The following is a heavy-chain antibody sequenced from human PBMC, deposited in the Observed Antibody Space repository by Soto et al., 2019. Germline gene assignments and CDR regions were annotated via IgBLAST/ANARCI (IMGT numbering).Heavy chain of an antibody. J-gene: IGHJ5*02. CDR2: IIPIFGTA. V-gene: IGHV1-69*06. CDR1: GGTFSSYA. Sequence: SVKVSCKASGGTFSSYAISWVRQAPGQGLEWMGGIIPIFGTANYAQKFQGRVTITADKSTSTAYMELSSLRSEDTAVYYCAWSFTNGLCYRLGSFDPWGQGTLVTVSS. D-gene: IGHD2-8*01. CDR3: AWSFTNGLCYRLGSFDP.